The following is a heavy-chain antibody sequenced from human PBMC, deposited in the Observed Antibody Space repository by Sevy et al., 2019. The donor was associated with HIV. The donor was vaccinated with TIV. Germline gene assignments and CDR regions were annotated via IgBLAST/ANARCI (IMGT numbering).Heavy chain of an antibody. CDR3: AREFGGATVTTGGNDAFDI. CDR1: GYTFTSYY. CDR2: INPSGTLT. D-gene: IGHD4-4*01. V-gene: IGHV1-46*01. Sequence: ASVKVSCKASGYTFTSYYMHWVRQAPGQGLEWMAVINPSGTLTTYAQKFQGRLTMTRDTSTSTVYMELGSLRSEDTAVYYCAREFGGATVTTGGNDAFDIWGQGTMVTVSS. J-gene: IGHJ3*02.